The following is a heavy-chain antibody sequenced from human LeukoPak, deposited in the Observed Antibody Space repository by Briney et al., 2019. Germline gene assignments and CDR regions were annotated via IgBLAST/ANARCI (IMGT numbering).Heavy chain of an antibody. CDR2: IYYSGST. CDR3: AIDTYGDYLY. J-gene: IGHJ4*02. Sequence: SETLSLTCTVSGGSLSSSSYYWGWIRQPPGTGLEWIGSIYYSGSTYYNPSLKSRVTISVDTSKNQFSLKLSSVTAADTAVYYCAIDTYGDYLYWGQGTLVTVSS. CDR1: GGSLSSSSYY. D-gene: IGHD4-17*01. V-gene: IGHV4-39*02.